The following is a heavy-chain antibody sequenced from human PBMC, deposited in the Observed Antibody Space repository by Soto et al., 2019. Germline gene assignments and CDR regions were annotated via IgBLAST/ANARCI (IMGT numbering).Heavy chain of an antibody. CDR1: GGSFSGYY. Sequence: PSETLSLTCAVYGGSFSGYYWSWIRQPPGKGLEWIGEINHSGSTNYNPSLKSRVTISVDTSKNQFSLKLSSVTAADTAVYYCARVARGGVIDHWGQGALVTVSS. V-gene: IGHV4-34*01. CDR3: ARVARGGVIDH. D-gene: IGHD3-16*01. CDR2: INHSGST. J-gene: IGHJ5*02.